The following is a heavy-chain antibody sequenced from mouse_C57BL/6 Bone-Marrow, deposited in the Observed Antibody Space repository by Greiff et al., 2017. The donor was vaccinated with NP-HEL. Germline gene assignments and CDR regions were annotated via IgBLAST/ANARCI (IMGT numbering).Heavy chain of an antibody. Sequence: EVKLMESGGDLVKPGGSLKLSCAASGFTFSSYGMSWVRQTPDKRLEWVATISSGGSYTYYPDSVKGRFTISRDNAKNTLYLQMSSLKSEDTAMYYCARRDYGSSRGYYFDYWGQGTTLTVSS. CDR1: GFTFSSYG. V-gene: IGHV5-6*02. CDR2: ISSGGSYT. CDR3: ARRDYGSSRGYYFDY. J-gene: IGHJ2*01. D-gene: IGHD1-1*01.